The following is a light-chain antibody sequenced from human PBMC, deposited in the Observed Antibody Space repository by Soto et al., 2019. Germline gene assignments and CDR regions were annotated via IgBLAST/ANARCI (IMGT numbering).Light chain of an antibody. J-gene: IGKJ2*01. V-gene: IGKV3-11*01. CDR1: QSVNSY. CDR2: DAS. CDR3: QERSHRPPRYT. Sequence: EIVLTQSPATLSLSPGESATLSCRASQSVNSYVAWYQQKPGQAPRLLMYDASNRATGIPARFSGSGSGTDFTLPITSLEPEDFAVYCCQERSHRPPRYTFGQGTKLEIK.